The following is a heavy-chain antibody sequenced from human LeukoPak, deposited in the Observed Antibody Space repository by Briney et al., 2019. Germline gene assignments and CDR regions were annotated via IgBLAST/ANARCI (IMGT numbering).Heavy chain of an antibody. Sequence: GGSLRLSCAASGFIFGSHHMDWVRQPPGKGLEWVSGINWNGGSTGYADSVKGRFTISRDNAKNSLYLQMNSLRAEDTALYYCARGWFDRGDFDYWGQGTLVTVSS. CDR2: INWNGGST. V-gene: IGHV3-20*04. J-gene: IGHJ4*02. D-gene: IGHD3-10*01. CDR1: GFIFGSHH. CDR3: ARGWFDRGDFDY.